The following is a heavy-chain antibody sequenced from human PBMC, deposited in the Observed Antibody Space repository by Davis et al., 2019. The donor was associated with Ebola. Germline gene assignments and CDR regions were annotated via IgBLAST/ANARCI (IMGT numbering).Heavy chain of an antibody. CDR2: IRSKANSYAT. Sequence: GGSLRLSCAASGLILSGSSLHWVRQASGKGLEWVGRIRSKANSYATAYAASVKGRFTISRDDSKNTAYLQMNSLKTEDTAVYYCTTPVGATDYWGQGTLVTVSS. J-gene: IGHJ4*02. V-gene: IGHV3-73*01. CDR1: GLILSGSS. CDR3: TTPVGATDY. D-gene: IGHD1-26*01.